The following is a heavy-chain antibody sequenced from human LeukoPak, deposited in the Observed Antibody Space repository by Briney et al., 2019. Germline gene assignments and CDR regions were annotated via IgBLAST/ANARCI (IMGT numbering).Heavy chain of an antibody. V-gene: IGHV3-30*02. CDR2: IRYDGSKK. D-gene: IGHD3-10*01. J-gene: IGHJ5*02. Sequence: PGGSLRLSCAASEFSFNSYGMHWVRQAPGKGLEWVAFIRYDGSKKYYADSVKGRFTISRDNSKNTLYLQMNSLRAEDTAVYYCARDRGVRGGAVNWFDPWGQGTLVTVSS. CDR3: ARDRGVRGGAVNWFDP. CDR1: EFSFNSYG.